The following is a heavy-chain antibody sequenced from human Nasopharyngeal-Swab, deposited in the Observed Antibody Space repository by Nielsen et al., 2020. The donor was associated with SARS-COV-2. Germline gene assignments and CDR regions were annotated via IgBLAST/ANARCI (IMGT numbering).Heavy chain of an antibody. D-gene: IGHD2-15*01. Sequence: GESLKISCAASGFTFSDSAIHWVRQASGKGLEWVGRIRSIGNNYATAYSASVKGRFIIYRDDPTNTAYLQMNSLKTEDTAMYYCTRCGGGCYSGKDYWGQGTLVTVSS. J-gene: IGHJ4*02. V-gene: IGHV3-73*01. CDR2: IRSIGNNYAT. CDR3: TRCGGGCYSGKDY. CDR1: GFTFSDSA.